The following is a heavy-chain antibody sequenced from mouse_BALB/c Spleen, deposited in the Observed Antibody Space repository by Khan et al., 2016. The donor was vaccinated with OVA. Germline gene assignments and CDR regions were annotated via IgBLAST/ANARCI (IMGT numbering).Heavy chain of an antibody. CDR1: GYTFTSYY. CDR2: INPSDGAT. V-gene: IGHV1S81*02. J-gene: IGHJ3*01. D-gene: IGHD2-1*01. Sequence: QVRLQQSGAELVKPGASVKLSCKASGYTFTSYYIYWVKQRPGQGLEWIGEINPSDGATNFNEKFKSKATLTVDKSSNTAFMHLSSLTSEDSAVYYCTRSGYGTFAYWGQGTLVTVSA. CDR3: TRSGYGTFAY.